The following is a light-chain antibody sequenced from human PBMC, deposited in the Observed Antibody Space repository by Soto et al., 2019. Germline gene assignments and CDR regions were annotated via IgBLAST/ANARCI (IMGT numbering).Light chain of an antibody. V-gene: IGKV3-11*01. CDR1: QSVSSY. CDR3: QQYNNYPRT. CDR2: DAS. J-gene: IGKJ1*01. Sequence: EIVLTQSPATLSLSPGERATLSCRASQSVSSYLACYQQKPGQAPRLLIYDASHRATGIPARFSGSGSGTEFTLTISNLQPDDFATYFCQQYNNYPRTFGQGTKVDI.